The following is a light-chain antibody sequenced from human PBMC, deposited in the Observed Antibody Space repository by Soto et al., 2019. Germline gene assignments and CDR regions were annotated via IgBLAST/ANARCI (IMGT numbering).Light chain of an antibody. V-gene: IGLV1-44*01. J-gene: IGLJ3*02. CDR1: SSGIGRYT. CDR2: SNN. CDR3: AAWDDSMNGWV. Sequence: QSVLTQPPSASATPGQWVTISCSGSSSGIGRYTVVWYQQHPGTAPTLLVYSNNQRPSGVPDRFSASKSGTSGSLAISGLQSEEEDDYYCAAWDDSMNGWVFGGGTKLTVL.